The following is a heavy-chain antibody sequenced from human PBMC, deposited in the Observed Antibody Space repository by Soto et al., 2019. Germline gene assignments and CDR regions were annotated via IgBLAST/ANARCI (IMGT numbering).Heavy chain of an antibody. CDR3: ARGVDGQLADY. CDR2: IYYSGNT. CDR1: GASISRHY. Sequence: SEPLSLTCTVSGASISRHYWSWIRQPPGKGLEWIGYIYYSGNTNYSPSLKSRVTISVATSKNQFSLKLSSVTAADTAVYYCARGVDGQLADYWGQGTLVTVS. V-gene: IGHV4-59*11. J-gene: IGHJ4*02. D-gene: IGHD6-19*01.